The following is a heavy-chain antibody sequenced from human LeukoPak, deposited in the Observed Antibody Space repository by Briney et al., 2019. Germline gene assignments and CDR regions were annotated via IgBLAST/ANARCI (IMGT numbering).Heavy chain of an antibody. CDR3: ARRDNDMVVYGTPLRAGNYYYTIDY. CDR1: RGFYSGYY. CDR2: INHSGST. D-gene: IGHD2-8*02. J-gene: IGHJ6*02. Sequence: SETLSLTCVVNRGFYSGYYWSSIGQPPGKGLEWIGEINHSGSTNYNPSLKSRVTISVDTSKNQFSLKLSSVTAADTAVYYCARRDNDMVVYGTPLRAGNYYYTIDYWGQGTTVTVSS. V-gene: IGHV4-34*01.